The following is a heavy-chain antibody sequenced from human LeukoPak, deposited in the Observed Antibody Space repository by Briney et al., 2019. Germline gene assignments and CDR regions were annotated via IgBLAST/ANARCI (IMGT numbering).Heavy chain of an antibody. CDR1: GFTVSSNY. V-gene: IGHV3-30*03. Sequence: GGSLRLSCAASGFTVSSNYMSWVRQAPGKGLEWVAVISYDGSNKYYADSVKGRFTISRDNSKNTLYLQMNSLRAEDTAVYYCAGYYDSSGYLVSSYFDYWGQGTLVTVSS. CDR3: AGYYDSSGYLVSSYFDY. CDR2: ISYDGSNK. J-gene: IGHJ4*02. D-gene: IGHD3-22*01.